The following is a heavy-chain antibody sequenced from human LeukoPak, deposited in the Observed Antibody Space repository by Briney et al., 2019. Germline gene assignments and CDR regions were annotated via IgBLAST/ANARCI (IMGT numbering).Heavy chain of an antibody. CDR3: AREYGGNPGLFGY. D-gene: IGHD4-23*01. CDR1: GYTFIGYS. J-gene: IGHJ4*02. CDR2: ITPYNGNT. V-gene: IGHV1-18*01. Sequence: GASVKVSFKASGYTFIGYSISWVRQAPGHGLAWMGWITPYNGNTNYVQNFQGRVTITTDTSTSTAYMELRSLRSDDTAVYYCAREYGGNPGLFGYWGQGTLVTVSS.